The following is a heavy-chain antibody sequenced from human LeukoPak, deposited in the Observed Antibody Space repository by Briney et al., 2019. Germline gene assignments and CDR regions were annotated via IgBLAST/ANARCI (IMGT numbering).Heavy chain of an antibody. D-gene: IGHD3-22*01. CDR1: GGSISSSSYY. CDR2: IYYSGST. J-gene: IGHJ4*02. V-gene: IGHV4-39*01. CDR3: ASRAYYYDSSGYGPFDY. Sequence: SETLSLTCTVSGGSISSSSYYWGWIRQPPGKGLEWIGGIYYSGSTYYNPSLKSRVTISVDTSKNQFSLKLSSVTAADTAVYYCASRAYYYDSSGYGPFDYWGQGTLVTVSS.